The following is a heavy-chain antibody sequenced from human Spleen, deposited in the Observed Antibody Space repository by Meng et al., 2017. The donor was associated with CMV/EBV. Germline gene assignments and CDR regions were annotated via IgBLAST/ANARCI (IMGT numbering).Heavy chain of an antibody. Sequence: GESLKISCAASGFTFSSYAMNWVRQAPGKGLEWVSSITRSSSNTYYSDSVKGRFTVSRDNAKNSLYLQMNSLRDEDTAVYYCARDQIRGVVGARPRGPGDLWGQGTLVTVSS. CDR2: ITRSSSNT. CDR3: ARDQIRGVVGARPRGPGDL. CDR1: GFTFSSYA. V-gene: IGHV3-21*01. D-gene: IGHD1-26*01. J-gene: IGHJ4*02.